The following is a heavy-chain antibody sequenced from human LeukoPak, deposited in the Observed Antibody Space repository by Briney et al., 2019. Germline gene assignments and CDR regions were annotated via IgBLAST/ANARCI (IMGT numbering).Heavy chain of an antibody. CDR1: GFTFSSYW. V-gene: IGHV3-49*03. D-gene: IGHD6-13*01. J-gene: IGHJ4*02. Sequence: SLRLSCAASGFTFSSYWMSWFRQAPGKGLEWVTFIRSKAYGGTTEYAASVRGRFTISRDDSKSIAYLQMNSLKTEDTAVYYCTRDHISSWSSDYWGQGTLVTVSS. CDR2: IRSKAYGGTT. CDR3: TRDHISSWSSDY.